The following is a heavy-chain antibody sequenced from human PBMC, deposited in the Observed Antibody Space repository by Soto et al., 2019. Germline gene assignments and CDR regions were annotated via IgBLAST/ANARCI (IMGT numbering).Heavy chain of an antibody. J-gene: IGHJ4*02. V-gene: IGHV3-21*01. CDR2: ISSSSSYI. CDR3: ARGAAHKPFDY. Sequence: EVQLVESGGGLVKPGGSLRLSCAASGFTFSSYSMNWVRQAPGKGLDWVSSISSSSSYIYYADSVKGRFTISRDNAKNSLYLQMNSLRAEDTAVYYCARGAAHKPFDYWGQGTLVTVSS. CDR1: GFTFSSYS. D-gene: IGHD2-15*01.